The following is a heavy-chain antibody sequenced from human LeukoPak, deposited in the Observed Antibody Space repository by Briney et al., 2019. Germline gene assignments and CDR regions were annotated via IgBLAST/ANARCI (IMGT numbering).Heavy chain of an antibody. CDR1: GDSINSLDL. CDR2: MYLSGTT. Sequence: SSETLSLTCTVSGDSINSLDLWSWVRQPPGKGLEWIGEMYLSGTTHSNPSVKSRVTISIDKSKNQFFLNLSSVTAADTAVYYCAGLVGRYSSGLYYYYFDYWGQGTLVTVSS. J-gene: IGHJ4*02. CDR3: AGLVGRYSSGLYYYYFDY. D-gene: IGHD3-22*01. V-gene: IGHV4-4*02.